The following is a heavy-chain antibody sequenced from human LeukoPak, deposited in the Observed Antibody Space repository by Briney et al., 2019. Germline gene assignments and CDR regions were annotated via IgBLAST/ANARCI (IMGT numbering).Heavy chain of an antibody. Sequence: ASVKVSCKASGFTFTGYYMHWVRQAPGQGLEWMGWINPNSGGTNYARKFQGRVTMTRDTSISTAYMELSRLRSDDTAVYYCVNGSGRSAFDIWGQGTMVTVSS. D-gene: IGHD3-10*01. CDR2: INPNSGGT. V-gene: IGHV1-2*02. CDR1: GFTFTGYY. J-gene: IGHJ3*02. CDR3: VNGSGRSAFDI.